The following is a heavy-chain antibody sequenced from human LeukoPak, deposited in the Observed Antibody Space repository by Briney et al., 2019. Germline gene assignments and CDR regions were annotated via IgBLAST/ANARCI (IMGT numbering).Heavy chain of an antibody. Sequence: TGGSLRLSCAASGFTFSSYAMSWVRQAPGKGLEWVSAISGSGGSTYYADSLKGRFTISRDNAKNSLYLQMNSLRAEDTAVYYCARDRNYLAPSYYYYGMDVWGQGTTVTVSS. J-gene: IGHJ6*02. CDR1: GFTFSSYA. CDR2: ISGSGGST. CDR3: ARDRNYLAPSYYYYGMDV. D-gene: IGHD3-10*01. V-gene: IGHV3-23*01.